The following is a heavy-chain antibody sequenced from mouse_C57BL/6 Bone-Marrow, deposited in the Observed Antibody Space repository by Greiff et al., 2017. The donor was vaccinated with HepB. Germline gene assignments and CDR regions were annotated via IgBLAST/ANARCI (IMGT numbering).Heavy chain of an antibody. D-gene: IGHD1-1*01. Sequence: EVQRVESGGGLVKPGGSLKLSCAASGFTFSSYAMSWVRQTPEKRLEWVATLSDGGSYTYYPDNVKGRFTISRDNAKNNLYLQMSHLKSEDTAMYYCARDQLIYYYGKDYWGQGTTLTVSS. CDR3: ARDQLIYYYGKDY. CDR1: GFTFSSYA. J-gene: IGHJ2*01. CDR2: LSDGGSYT. V-gene: IGHV5-4*01.